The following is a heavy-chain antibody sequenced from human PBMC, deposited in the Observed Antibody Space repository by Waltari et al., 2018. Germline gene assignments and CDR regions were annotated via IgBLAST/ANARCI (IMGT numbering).Heavy chain of an antibody. V-gene: IGHV3-21*02. CDR1: GFTFSTYN. Sequence: EVKLVESGGGLVKPGGSLRLSCVASGFTFSTYNMNWVRPAPGKGLEGLSSITGYDHVYVADCLKGRFTISRDNVKQTVYLQMDGLTGADTAIYYCARGITKGFESWGQGTLVTVSP. CDR3: ARGITKGFES. D-gene: IGHD2-8*01. CDR2: ITGYDHV. J-gene: IGHJ4*02.